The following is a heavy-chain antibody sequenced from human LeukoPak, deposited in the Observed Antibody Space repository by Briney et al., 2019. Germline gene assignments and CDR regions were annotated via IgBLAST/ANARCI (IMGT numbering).Heavy chain of an antibody. J-gene: IGHJ6*02. CDR3: ARGGGEQWLTDYYYYYGMDV. V-gene: IGHV3-21*01. CDR1: GFTFSSYS. CDR2: ISSSSSYI. Sequence: PGGSLRLSCAASGFTFSSYSMNWVRQAPGKGLEWVSSISSSSSYIYYADSVKGRFTISRDNAKNSLYLQMNSLRAEDTAVYYCARGGGEQWLTDYYYYYGMDVWGQGTMVTVSS. D-gene: IGHD6-19*01.